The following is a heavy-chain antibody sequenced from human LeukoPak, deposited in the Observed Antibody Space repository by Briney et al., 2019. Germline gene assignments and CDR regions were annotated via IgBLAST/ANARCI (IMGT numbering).Heavy chain of an antibody. Sequence: GASLRLSCAASGFTFSSYAMSWVRQAPGKGLXXXXXXXXGAGSTYYADSVKGRSTIPRANPKNTLYLQMNSLRAEDTAVYYCARPPSAILTGVRSGYFDYWGQGTLVTVSS. CDR1: GFTFSSYA. CDR2: XXXGAGST. J-gene: IGHJ4*02. D-gene: IGHD3-9*01. V-gene: IGHV3-23*01. CDR3: ARPPSAILTGVRSGYFDY.